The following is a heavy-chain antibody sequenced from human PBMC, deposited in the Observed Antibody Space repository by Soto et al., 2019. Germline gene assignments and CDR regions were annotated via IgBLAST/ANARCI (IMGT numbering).Heavy chain of an antibody. Sequence: PSQTLSLTCDISGYSVSSSSAALNWISQSPSRGLEWLGRTYYRSKWIHEYTVSMESRITINPDTSKNQFSLHIYSVTPEDTAVYYCAGLVWFRGMEVSGQGTPVTVSS. D-gene: IGHD3-16*01. CDR1: GYSVSSSSAA. J-gene: IGHJ6*02. V-gene: IGHV6-1*01. CDR3: AGLVWFRGMEV. CDR2: TYYRSKWIH.